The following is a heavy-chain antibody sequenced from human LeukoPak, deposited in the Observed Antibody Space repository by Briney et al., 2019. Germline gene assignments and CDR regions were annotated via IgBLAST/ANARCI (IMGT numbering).Heavy chain of an antibody. CDR3: ARDSRGGSFTNFDY. CDR1: GGSISSSSYY. J-gene: IGHJ4*02. V-gene: IGHV4-39*07. Sequence: PSETLSLTCTVSGGSISSSSYYWGWIRQPPGKGLEWIGSIYYSGSTYYNPSLKSRVTISVDTSKNQFSLKLSSVTAADTAVYYCARDSRGGSFTNFDYWGQGTLVTVSS. CDR2: IYYSGST. D-gene: IGHD1-26*01.